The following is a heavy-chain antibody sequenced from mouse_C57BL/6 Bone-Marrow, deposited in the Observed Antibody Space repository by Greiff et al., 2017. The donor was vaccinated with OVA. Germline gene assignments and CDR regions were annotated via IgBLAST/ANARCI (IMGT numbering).Heavy chain of an antibody. J-gene: IGHJ3*01. CDR3: ARPEGTWFAY. Sequence: EVKLMESGGGLVKPGGSLKLSCAASGFTFSDYGMHWVRQAPEKGLEWVAYISSGSSTIYYADTVKGRFTISRDNAKNTLFLQMTSLRSEDTAMYYWARPEGTWFAYWGQGTLVTVSA. CDR1: GFTFSDYG. CDR2: ISSGSSTI. V-gene: IGHV5-17*01.